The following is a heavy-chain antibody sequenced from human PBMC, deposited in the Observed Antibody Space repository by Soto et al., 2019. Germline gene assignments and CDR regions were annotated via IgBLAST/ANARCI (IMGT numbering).Heavy chain of an antibody. CDR2: INPNSGGT. CDR1: GYTFTGYY. J-gene: IGHJ6*03. Sequence: ASVKVSCKASGYTFTGYYMHWVRQAPGQGLEWMRWINPNSGGTNYAQKFQGWVTMTRDTSISTAYMELSRLRSDDTAVYYCARGPAVSTSLSHMDVWGKGTTVTVSS. CDR3: ARGPAVSTSLSHMDV. V-gene: IGHV1-2*04. D-gene: IGHD2-2*01.